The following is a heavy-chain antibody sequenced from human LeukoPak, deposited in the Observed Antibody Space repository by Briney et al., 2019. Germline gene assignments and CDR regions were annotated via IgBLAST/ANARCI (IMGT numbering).Heavy chain of an antibody. CDR2: IYYSGST. CDR3: ARGYFDHFDAFDL. Sequence: PSETLSLTCSVSGGSISSSSYYWGWIRQPPGKGLEWVGGIYYSGSTYYNPSLKSRVTISVDTSKSQFSLRLSSVTAADTAVYYCARGYFDHFDAFDLWGQGTMVTVSS. J-gene: IGHJ3*01. V-gene: IGHV4-39*01. D-gene: IGHD3-9*01. CDR1: GGSISSSSYY.